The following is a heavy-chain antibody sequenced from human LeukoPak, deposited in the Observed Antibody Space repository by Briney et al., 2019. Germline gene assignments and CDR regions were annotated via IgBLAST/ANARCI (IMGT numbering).Heavy chain of an antibody. CDR1: GFTFSSYA. CDR3: AKDRNSGSYFPVYFDY. J-gene: IGHJ4*02. D-gene: IGHD1-26*01. CDR2: ISGSGGTT. V-gene: IGHV3-23*01. Sequence: GGSLRLSCAASGFTFSSYAMSWVRQAPGKGLQWVSGISGSGGTTYYADSVKGRFTISRDNSKNTLYLQMNSLRAEDTAVYYCAKDRNSGSYFPVYFDYWGQGTLVTVSS.